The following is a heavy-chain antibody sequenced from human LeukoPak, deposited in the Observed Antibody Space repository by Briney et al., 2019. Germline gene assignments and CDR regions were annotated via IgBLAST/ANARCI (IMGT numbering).Heavy chain of an antibody. V-gene: IGHV3-30-3*01. CDR2: LSNDGNSY. D-gene: IGHD2-15*01. CDR3: ARDRSGLYSVDY. CDR1: GFTFSENN. J-gene: IGHJ4*02. Sequence: PGGSLRLSCAASGFTFSENNVHWVRQAPGKGLEWVALLSNDGNSYAYADSVKGRFTLSGDKSKTTLYLQMNSLRAEDTAVYYCARDRSGLYSVDYWGQGTLVTVSS.